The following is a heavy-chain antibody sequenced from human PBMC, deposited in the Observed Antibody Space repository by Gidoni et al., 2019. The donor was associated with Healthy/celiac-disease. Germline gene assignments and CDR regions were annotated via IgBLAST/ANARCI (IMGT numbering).Heavy chain of an antibody. CDR1: GFTFDAYA. Sequence: DVQLVESGGGLVQPGRSLRLSCAASGFTFDAYAMHWVRHAPGKGLEWVSGISWNSGSIGYADSVKGRFTISRDNAKNSLYLQMNSLRAEDTALYYCAKGGYYYGMDVWGQGTTVTVSS. CDR3: AKGGYYYGMDV. CDR2: ISWNSGSI. J-gene: IGHJ6*02. V-gene: IGHV3-9*01.